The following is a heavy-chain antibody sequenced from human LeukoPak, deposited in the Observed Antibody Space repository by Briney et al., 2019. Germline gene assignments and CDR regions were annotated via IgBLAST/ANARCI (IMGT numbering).Heavy chain of an antibody. D-gene: IGHD1-26*01. CDR2: ISASGGST. V-gene: IGHV3-23*01. CDR1: GFTFSSYA. J-gene: IGHJ4*02. CDR3: AKRRGAGVGATGIDY. Sequence: GGSLRLSCAASGFTFSSYAMSWVRQAPGKGLEWVSAISASGGSTYYTDSMKGRFTISRDNSKNMLYLQMNSLRAEDTAVYYCAKRRGAGVGATGIDYWGQGTLVTVSS.